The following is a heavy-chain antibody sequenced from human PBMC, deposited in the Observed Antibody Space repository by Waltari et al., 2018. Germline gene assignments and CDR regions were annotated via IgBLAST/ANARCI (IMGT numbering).Heavy chain of an antibody. D-gene: IGHD3-10*01. CDR3: ARGVLWFGEWPIKNYYYYGMDV. Sequence: QVQLQESGPGLVKPSETLYLTCTVSGGSISSYYWSWIRQPPGKGLEWIGYIYYSGSNNYSPPLKSRVTISVDTSKNQFSLKLSSVTAADTAVYYCARGVLWFGEWPIKNYYYYGMDVWGQGTTVTVSS. V-gene: IGHV4-59*01. CDR1: GGSISSYY. CDR2: IYYSGSN. J-gene: IGHJ6*02.